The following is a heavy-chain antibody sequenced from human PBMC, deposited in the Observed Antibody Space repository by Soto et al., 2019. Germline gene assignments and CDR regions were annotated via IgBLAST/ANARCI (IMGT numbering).Heavy chain of an antibody. D-gene: IGHD3-16*02. Sequence: GGSLRLSCEASGFSFSSYAMIWVRQAPGKGLEWVSVISGSGGSSYFADSVKGRFTISRDNSKNMLYLEMSSLRAEDTAIYFCAKGSIEDSASIDYWGQGTLVTVSS. CDR1: GFSFSSYA. V-gene: IGHV3-23*01. J-gene: IGHJ4*02. CDR2: ISGSGGSS. CDR3: AKGSIEDSASIDY.